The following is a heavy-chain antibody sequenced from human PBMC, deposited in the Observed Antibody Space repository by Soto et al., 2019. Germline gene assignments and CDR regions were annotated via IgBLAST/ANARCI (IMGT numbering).Heavy chain of an antibody. J-gene: IGHJ6*02. CDR1: GYSFTTYW. D-gene: IGHD6-19*01. CDR2: INPGIINPTDSDI. V-gene: IGHV5-51*01. CDR3: ARHEQFYYQFYGMDV. Sequence: EVQLVQSGAEVRKPGESLRISCETSGYSFTTYWLAWVRQRPGKGLEWMGIINPGIINPTDSDIRYSPSFQGRVTISADRSINSAYLQWRSLEASDTAIYYCARHEQFYYQFYGMDVWGQGTTVTVSS.